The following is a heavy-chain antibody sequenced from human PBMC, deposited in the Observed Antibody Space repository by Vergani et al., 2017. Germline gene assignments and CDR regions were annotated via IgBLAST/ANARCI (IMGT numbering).Heavy chain of an antibody. Sequence: QVQLVESAGGVVQPGGSLRLSCAASGFTFSNFGMHWIRQAPGKGLEWLAYIGKDGINTRYRDAVKGRFTVSRDNSKDILYLQMNSLRADDTAVYYCAKGVYCSSTSCYEGRGYYYGMGVWGQGTTVTFSS. D-gene: IGHD2-2*01. V-gene: IGHV3-30*02. CDR2: IGKDGINT. CDR1: GFTFSNFG. J-gene: IGHJ6*02. CDR3: AKGVYCSSTSCYEGRGYYYGMGV.